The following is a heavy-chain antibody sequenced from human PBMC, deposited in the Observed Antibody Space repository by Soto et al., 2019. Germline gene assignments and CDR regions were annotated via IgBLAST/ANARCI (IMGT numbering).Heavy chain of an antibody. D-gene: IGHD6-13*01. CDR1: GFTFSSYG. CDR2: ISYDGSNK. CDR3: AKDPLSGIAAAIGWFDP. J-gene: IGHJ5*02. Sequence: QVPLVESGGGVVQPGRSLRLSCAASGFTFSSYGMHWVRQAPGKGLEWVAVISYDGSNKYYADSVKGRFTISRDNSKNTLYLQMNRLRAEDTAVYYCAKDPLSGIAAAIGWFDPWGQGTLVTVSS. V-gene: IGHV3-30*18.